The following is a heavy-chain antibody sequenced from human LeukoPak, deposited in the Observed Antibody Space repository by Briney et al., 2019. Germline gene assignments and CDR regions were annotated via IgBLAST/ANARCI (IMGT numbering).Heavy chain of an antibody. V-gene: IGHV1-69*05. D-gene: IGHD2-8*01. Sequence: SVKVSCKASGGTFSSYAISWVRQAPGQGLEWMGGIIPIFGTANYAQKFQGRVTMTRDTSISTAYMELSRLRSDDTAVYYCARDRVYYFDYWGQGTLVTVSS. CDR2: IIPIFGTA. J-gene: IGHJ4*02. CDR3: ARDRVYYFDY. CDR1: GGTFSSYA.